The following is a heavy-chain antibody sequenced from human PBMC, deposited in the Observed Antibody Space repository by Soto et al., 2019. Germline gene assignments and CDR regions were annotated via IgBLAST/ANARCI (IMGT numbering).Heavy chain of an antibody. CDR3: AKGPRNTATAYCGGDCYSGYFDY. J-gene: IGHJ4*02. Sequence: EVQLLESGGGLVQPGGSLRLSCAASGFTFSSYAMSWVRQAPGKGLEWVSAISGSGGSTYYADSVKGPFTISRDNSKNTLYLQMNSLRAADTAVYYCAKGPRNTATAYCGGDCYSGYFDYWGQGTLVTVSS. D-gene: IGHD2-21*02. CDR2: ISGSGGST. CDR1: GFTFSSYA. V-gene: IGHV3-23*01.